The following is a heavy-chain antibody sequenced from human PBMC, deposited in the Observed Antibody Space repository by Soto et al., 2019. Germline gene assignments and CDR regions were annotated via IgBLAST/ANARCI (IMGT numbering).Heavy chain of an antibody. CDR1: GYTFTSYG. J-gene: IGHJ3*02. Sequence: AXVKVSYRASGYTFTSYGMHWVRQAPGQRLEWMGWINAGNGNTKYSQKFQGRVTITRDTSASTAYMELRSLRSDDTAVYYCARDRDSSGWNDAFDIWGQGTMVTVSS. V-gene: IGHV1-3*01. CDR3: ARDRDSSGWNDAFDI. CDR2: INAGNGNT. D-gene: IGHD3-22*01.